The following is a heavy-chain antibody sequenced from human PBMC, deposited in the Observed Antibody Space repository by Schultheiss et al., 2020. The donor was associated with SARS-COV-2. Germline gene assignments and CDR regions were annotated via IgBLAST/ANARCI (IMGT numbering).Heavy chain of an antibody. CDR1: GFTFSSYA. Sequence: GGSLRLSCAASGFTFSSYAMHWVRQAPGKGLEWVGRIKSKTDGGTTDYAAPVKGRFTISRDDSKNTLYLQMNSLRAEDTAVYYCARGSSPRDYVWGSYRFPTGFDPWGQGTLVTVSS. CDR3: ARGSSPRDYVWGSYRFPTGFDP. J-gene: IGHJ5*02. CDR2: IKSKTDGGTT. D-gene: IGHD3-16*02. V-gene: IGHV3-15*01.